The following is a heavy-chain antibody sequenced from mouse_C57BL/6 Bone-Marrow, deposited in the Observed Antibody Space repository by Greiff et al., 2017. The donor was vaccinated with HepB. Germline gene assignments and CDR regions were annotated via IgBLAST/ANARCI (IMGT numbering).Heavy chain of an antibody. CDR2: IDPSDSYT. V-gene: IGHV1-59*01. J-gene: IGHJ4*01. CDR3: ARRNYGNPYYYAMDY. CDR1: GYTFTSYW. Sequence: VQLQQPGAELVRPGTSVKLSCKASGYTFTSYWMHWVKQRPGQGLEWIGVIDPSDSYTNYNQKFKGKATLTVDTSSSTAYMQLSSLTSEDSAVYYCARRNYGNPYYYAMDYWGQGTSVTVSS. D-gene: IGHD2-1*01.